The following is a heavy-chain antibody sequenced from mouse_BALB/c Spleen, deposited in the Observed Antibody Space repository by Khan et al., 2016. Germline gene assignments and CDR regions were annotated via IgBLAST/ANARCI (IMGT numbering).Heavy chain of an antibody. D-gene: IGHD2-1*01. V-gene: IGHV3-2*02. CDR1: GYSITSDYA. CDR2: ISSSGST. CDR3: ARSGSLYGNFAY. Sequence: EVQLQESGPGLVKPSQSLSLTCTVTGYSITSDYAWNWIRQFPGNKLECMGYISSSGSTIYNPSLKSRISITRDTYKNQFFLQLNSVTTEDTATYYCARSGSLYGNFAYWGQGTLVTVSA. J-gene: IGHJ3*01.